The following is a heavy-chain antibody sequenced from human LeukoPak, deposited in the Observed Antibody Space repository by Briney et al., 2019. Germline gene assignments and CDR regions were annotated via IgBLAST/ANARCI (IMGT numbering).Heavy chain of an antibody. CDR3: AKDGVRGGGPSYFDY. D-gene: IGHD2-15*01. CDR2: IRHDESNK. V-gene: IGHV3-30*02. CDR1: GFTFSSYS. Sequence: PGGSLRLSCAASGFTFSSYSVHWVRQAPGKGLEWVAVIRHDESNKYYADSVKGRFTLSRDNSKNTLFLQINSLRPEDTAVYYCAKDGVRGGGPSYFDYWSQGTLVTVSS. J-gene: IGHJ4*02.